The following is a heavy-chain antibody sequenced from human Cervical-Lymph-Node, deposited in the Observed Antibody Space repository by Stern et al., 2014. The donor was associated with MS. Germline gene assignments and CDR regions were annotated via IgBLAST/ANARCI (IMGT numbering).Heavy chain of an antibody. J-gene: IGHJ4*02. Sequence: EHLVESGAEVQKSGASVKVSCKASGYSFTSYYMHWVRQAPGQGLEWMGIINPSRDSTTYAQKFQGRTKMTTDTSTNTVYMELRSLRSEDTAMYYCARDLGDVAAAGFLAYWGQGTLVTVSS. D-gene: IGHD6-13*01. CDR3: ARDLGDVAAAGFLAY. CDR2: INPSRDST. CDR1: GYSFTSYY. V-gene: IGHV1-46*01.